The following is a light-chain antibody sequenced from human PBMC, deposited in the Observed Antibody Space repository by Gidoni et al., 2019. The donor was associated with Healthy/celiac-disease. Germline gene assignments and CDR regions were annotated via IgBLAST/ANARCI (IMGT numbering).Light chain of an antibody. CDR1: QGIRSY. J-gene: IGKJ1*01. CDR2: AAS. CDR3: QQYYSYPQT. V-gene: IGKV1-8*01. Sequence: AIRMTQSPSSFSASTGVRVTITCRASQGIRSYLAWYQQKPGKAPKLLIYAASSLQSGVPSRFSGSGSGTDFTLTISCLQSEDFATYYCQQYYSYPQTFGQGTKVEIK.